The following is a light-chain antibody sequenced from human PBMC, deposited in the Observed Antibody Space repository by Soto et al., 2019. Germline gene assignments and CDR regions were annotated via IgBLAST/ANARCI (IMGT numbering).Light chain of an antibody. CDR2: EVS. V-gene: IGLV2-14*01. CDR3: SLYTSENAYV. CDR1: SSDVGGYRY. J-gene: IGLJ1*01. Sequence: QSVLTQPASVSGSPGQSITISCTGTSSDVGGYRYVSWFQQHPGKAPKVVIYEVSNRPSGVSNRFSGSKSGNTASLTISGLQAEDEADYYCSLYTSENAYVFGTGTKVTVL.